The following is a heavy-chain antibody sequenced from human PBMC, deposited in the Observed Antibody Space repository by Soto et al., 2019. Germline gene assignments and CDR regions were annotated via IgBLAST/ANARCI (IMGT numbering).Heavy chain of an antibody. D-gene: IGHD6-19*01. CDR2: IDYSDTTT. Sequence: GGSVRLSCAASGFTVSIIAMGWVCQGPGNGKELFSVIDYSDTTTYYTHPLKGRFIISRDNTKKILYPQMNSLRAEDTAVYYCAKDATRTSGCYYFDYWGQGALVTVSS. CDR1: GFTVSIIA. J-gene: IGHJ4*02. CDR3: AKDATRTSGCYYFDY. V-gene: IGHV3-23*01.